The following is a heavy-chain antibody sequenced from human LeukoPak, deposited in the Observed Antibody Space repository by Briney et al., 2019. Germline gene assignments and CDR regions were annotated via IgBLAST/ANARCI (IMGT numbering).Heavy chain of an antibody. Sequence: GGSLTLSCAVSGFTFSNYWMTWVRQTPGKGLEWVAVISYDGSNKYYADSVKGRFTISRDNSKNTLYLQMNSLRAEDTAVYYCARDLLRHSSVVAAIQNSYYYYYGMDVWGQGTTVTVSS. CDR2: ISYDGSNK. D-gene: IGHD2-15*01. J-gene: IGHJ6*02. CDR1: GFTFSNYW. V-gene: IGHV3-30*03. CDR3: ARDLLRHSSVVAAIQNSYYYYYGMDV.